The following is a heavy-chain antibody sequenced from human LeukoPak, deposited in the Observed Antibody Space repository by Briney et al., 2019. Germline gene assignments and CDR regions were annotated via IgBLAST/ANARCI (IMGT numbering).Heavy chain of an antibody. CDR2: IYTSGST. CDR1: DTSINTYY. V-gene: IGHV4-4*07. D-gene: IGHD3-22*01. CDR3: ARGPYSYDSSGAFDI. Sequence: SETLSLTCTVSDTSINTYYWSWIRQPAGKGLEWIGRIYTSGSTNFNSSLKSRVTMPIDTSKNQFSLKLSSVTAADTAVYFCARGPYSYDSSGAFDIWGQGTMVTVSS. J-gene: IGHJ3*02.